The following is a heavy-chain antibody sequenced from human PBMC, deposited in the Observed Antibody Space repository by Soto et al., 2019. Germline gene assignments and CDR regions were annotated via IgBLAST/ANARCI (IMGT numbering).Heavy chain of an antibody. Sequence: SETLSLTCIVSGDSMSSGAYYWNWIRQHPGKGLEWIGYIYYSGNTYYNPSLKSRIVISADTSKNQFSLNLGSVTAADTAIYYCASSYSGYLDNWGRGALVTVSS. J-gene: IGHJ4*02. CDR3: ASSYSGYLDN. V-gene: IGHV4-31*03. D-gene: IGHD3-22*01. CDR2: IYYSGNT. CDR1: GDSMSSGAYY.